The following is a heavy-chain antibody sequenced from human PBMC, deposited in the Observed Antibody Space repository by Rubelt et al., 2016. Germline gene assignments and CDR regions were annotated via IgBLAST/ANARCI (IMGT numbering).Heavy chain of an antibody. CDR1: GFTFSSYW. J-gene: IGHJ3*02. CDR3: ARDLGSDSSSFGAFDI. CDR2: IKQDGSEE. Sequence: EVQLVESGGGLVQPGGSLRLSCAASGFTFSSYWMSWVRQAPGKGLEWVANIKQDGSEEYYVDSVKGRVTISRANAKNSLYLQMNSLRAEDTAVYYCARDLGSDSSSFGAFDIWGQGTMVTVSS. V-gene: IGHV3-7*03. D-gene: IGHD6-13*01.